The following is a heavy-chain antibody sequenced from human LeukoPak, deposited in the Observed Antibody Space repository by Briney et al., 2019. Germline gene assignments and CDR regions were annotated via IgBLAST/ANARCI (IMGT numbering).Heavy chain of an antibody. CDR2: IYYSGST. J-gene: IGHJ4*02. Sequence: SETLSLTCTVSGGSISSYYWSWIRQPPGKGLEWIGYIYYSGSTNYNPSLKSRVTISVDTSKNQFSLKLSSVTAADTAVYYCARVGSGSSDFDYWGQGTLVTVSS. CDR1: GGSISSYY. D-gene: IGHD3-10*01. V-gene: IGHV4-59*01. CDR3: ARVGSGSSDFDY.